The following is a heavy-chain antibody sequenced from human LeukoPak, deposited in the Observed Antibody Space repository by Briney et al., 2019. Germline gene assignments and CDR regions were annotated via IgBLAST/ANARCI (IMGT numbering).Heavy chain of an antibody. Sequence: KPSETLSLTCAVYGGSFSGYYWSWIRQPPGKGLEWIGEINHSGSTNYNPSLKSRVTISVDTSKNQFSLKLSSVTAADTAVYYCARVRGTYYYDSSGFYHRANYYYYYYMDVWGNGTTVTVSS. CDR3: ARVRGTYYYDSSGFYHRANYYYYYYMDV. J-gene: IGHJ6*03. CDR1: GGSFSGYY. V-gene: IGHV4-34*01. CDR2: INHSGST. D-gene: IGHD3-22*01.